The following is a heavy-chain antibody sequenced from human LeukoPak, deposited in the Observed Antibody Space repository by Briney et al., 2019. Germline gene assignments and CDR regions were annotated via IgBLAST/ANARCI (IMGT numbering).Heavy chain of an antibody. CDR3: AKDPDRWFKTGIAAAGAHPPSPSDY. CDR2: ISGSGGST. CDR1: GFTFSSYS. V-gene: IGHV3-23*01. D-gene: IGHD6-13*01. J-gene: IGHJ4*02. Sequence: PGGSLRLSCAASGFTFSSYSMNWVRQAPGKGLEWVSAISGSGGSTYYADSVKGRFTISRDNSKNTLYLQMNSLRAEDTAVYYCAKDPDRWFKTGIAAAGAHPPSPSDYWGQGTLVTVSS.